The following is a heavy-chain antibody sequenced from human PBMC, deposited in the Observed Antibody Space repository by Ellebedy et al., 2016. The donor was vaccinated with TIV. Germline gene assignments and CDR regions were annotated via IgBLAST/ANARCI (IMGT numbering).Heavy chain of an antibody. CDR3: TRDRPIDY. J-gene: IGHJ4*02. Sequence: GESLKISCTGSGFTFGDYAMSWFRQAPGKGLEWVGFIRSNVDAGATKYAASVKDRFTISRDDSKSIVYLQMNSLKTEDTAVYYCTRDRPIDYWGQGTLVTVSS. CDR1: GFTFGDYA. CDR2: IRSNVDAGAT. V-gene: IGHV3-49*03.